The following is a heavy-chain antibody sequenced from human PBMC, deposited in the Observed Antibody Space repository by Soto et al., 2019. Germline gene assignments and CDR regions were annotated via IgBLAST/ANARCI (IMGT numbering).Heavy chain of an antibody. CDR1: GGSISSSNW. CDR3: ARSPHHPWDHLYDVDF. V-gene: IGHV4-4*02. J-gene: IGHJ4*02. Sequence: QVQLQESGPGLVKPSGTLSLTCAVSGGSISSSNWWSWVRQPPGKGLEWIGEIYHSGSTNYNPSHKRRATISVGKSKNQFALKLSSVTSAHTAVYYCARSPHHPWDHLYDVDFCGQGTLVTVSS. CDR2: IYHSGST. D-gene: IGHD2-2*02.